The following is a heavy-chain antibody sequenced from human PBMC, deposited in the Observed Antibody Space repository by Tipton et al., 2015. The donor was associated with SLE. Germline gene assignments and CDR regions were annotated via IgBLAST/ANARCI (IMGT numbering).Heavy chain of an antibody. CDR2: IHFGGST. J-gene: IGHJ5*02. CDR1: GGSVRTSSYR. CDR3: AKDSGDYDFGQDP. V-gene: IGHV4-39*07. D-gene: IGHD3-3*01. Sequence: LRLSCTVSGGSVRTSSYRWGWIRQPPGKGLEYIGSIHFGGSTYYNPSLKSRVTITVDTSKNQFSLKLSSVTAADTAVYYCAKDSGDYDFGQDPWGRGTLVTVSS.